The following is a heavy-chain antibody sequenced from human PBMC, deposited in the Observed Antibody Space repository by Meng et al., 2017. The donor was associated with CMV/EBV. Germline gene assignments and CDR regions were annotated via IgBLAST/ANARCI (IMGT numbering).Heavy chain of an antibody. Sequence: GESLKISCAASGFTVSSNYMSWVRQAPGKGLEWVSVIYSGGSTYYADSVKGRFTISRDNSKNTLYLQMNSLRAEDTAVYYCARVSVTSPPYYYYGMDVWGQGTTVTVSS. CDR1: GFTVSSNY. V-gene: IGHV3-53*01. CDR3: ARVSVTSPPYYYYGMDV. J-gene: IGHJ6*02. D-gene: IGHD3-10*01. CDR2: IYSGGST.